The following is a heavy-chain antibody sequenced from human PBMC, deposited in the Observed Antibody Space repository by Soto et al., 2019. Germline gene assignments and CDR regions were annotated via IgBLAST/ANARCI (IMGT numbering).Heavy chain of an antibody. D-gene: IGHD4-17*01. CDR3: AIDTTVVTFIDY. Sequence: ASVKVSCKASGYTFTSYAMHWVRQAPGQRLEWMGWINAGNGNTKYPQKFQGRVTITRDTSASTAYMELSSLRSEDTAVYYCAIDTTVVTFIDYWGQGTLVTVSS. J-gene: IGHJ4*02. CDR1: GYTFTSYA. V-gene: IGHV1-3*01. CDR2: INAGNGNT.